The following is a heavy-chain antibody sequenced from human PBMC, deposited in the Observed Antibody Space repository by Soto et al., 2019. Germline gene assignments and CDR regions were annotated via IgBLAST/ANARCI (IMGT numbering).Heavy chain of an antibody. CDR1: GFSLSTSGVG. V-gene: IGHV2-5*01. D-gene: IGHD3-22*01. Sequence: QITLKESGPTLVKPTQTLTLTCTFSGFSLSTSGVGVGWIRQPPGKALEWLALIYWNDDKRYSPSLKSRITITKDTSKNQVVLTMTNMDPVDTATYYCALSLYYYDSSYFDYWGQGTLVTVSS. CDR3: ALSLYYYDSSYFDY. CDR2: IYWNDDK. J-gene: IGHJ4*02.